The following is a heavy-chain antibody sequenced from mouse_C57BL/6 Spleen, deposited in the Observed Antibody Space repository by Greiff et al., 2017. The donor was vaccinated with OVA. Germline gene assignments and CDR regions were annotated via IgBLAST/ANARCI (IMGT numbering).Heavy chain of an antibody. V-gene: IGHV1-81*01. CDR2: IYPRSGNT. Sequence: QVQLQQSGAELARPGASVKLSCKASGYTFTSYGISWVKQRTGQGLEWIGEIYPRSGNTYYNEKFKGKATLTADKSSSTAYMELRSLTSEDSAVYFCARSSDDGDDGGYAMDYWGQGTSVTVSS. D-gene: IGHD2-2*01. CDR1: GYTFTSYG. J-gene: IGHJ4*01. CDR3: ARSSDDGDDGGYAMDY.